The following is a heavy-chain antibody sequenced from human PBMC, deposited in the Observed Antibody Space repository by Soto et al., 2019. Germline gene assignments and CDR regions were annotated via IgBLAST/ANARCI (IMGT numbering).Heavy chain of an antibody. Sequence: PSETLSLTCIFSAGSISGYYWSWIRQPPGKGLELIGYMYNTGSTVYNPSFKSRVTISVDTSKNQFSLKLNSVTAADTAVYYCARDLWGYCGTDCYPLDVWGQGTTVTVS. CDR3: ARDLWGYCGTDCYPLDV. CDR1: AGSISGYY. CDR2: MYNTGST. J-gene: IGHJ6*02. V-gene: IGHV4-59*01. D-gene: IGHD2-21*02.